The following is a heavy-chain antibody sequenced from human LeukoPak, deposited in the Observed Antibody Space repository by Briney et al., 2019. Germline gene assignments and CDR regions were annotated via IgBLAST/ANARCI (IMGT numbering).Heavy chain of an antibody. V-gene: IGHV3-23*01. CDR1: GFIFSSYS. J-gene: IGHJ3*02. D-gene: IGHD2-2*01. CDR2: ITGSGGNT. Sequence: GGSLRLSCAASGFIFSSYSMSWVRQAPGKGLEWVSVITGSGGNTYYADSVKGRFTISRDNSKNTLYLQMNSLRVEDTAVYYCVKDPDPRYCSSTSCSPIWGQGTMVTVSS. CDR3: VKDPDPRYCSSTSCSPI.